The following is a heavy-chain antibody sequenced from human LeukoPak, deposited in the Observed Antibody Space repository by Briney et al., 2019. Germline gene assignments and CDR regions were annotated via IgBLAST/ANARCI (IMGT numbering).Heavy chain of an antibody. CDR2: ISYDGSNK. Sequence: PGRSLRLSCAASGFTFSSYAMHWVRQAPGKGLEWVAVISYDGSNKYYADSVKGRFTISRDNSKNTLYLQMNSLRSEDTAVYYCARTGTYGSGSYYNYWGQGTLVTVSS. CDR1: GFTFSSYA. CDR3: ARTGTYGSGSYYNY. V-gene: IGHV3-30*04. D-gene: IGHD3-10*01. J-gene: IGHJ4*02.